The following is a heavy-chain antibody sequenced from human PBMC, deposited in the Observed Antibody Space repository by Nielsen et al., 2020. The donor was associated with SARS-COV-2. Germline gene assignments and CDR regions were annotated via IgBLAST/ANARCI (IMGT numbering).Heavy chain of an antibody. D-gene: IGHD3-10*01. CDR2: ISGSGGST. CDR3: AKDQGLWFGELPDYYFDY. Sequence: ETLSLTCAASGFTFSSYAMSWVRQAPGKGLEWVSAISGSGGSTYYADSVKGRFTISRDNSKNTLYLQMNSLRAEDTAVYYCAKDQGLWFGELPDYYFDYWGQGTLVTVSS. CDR1: GFTFSSYA. V-gene: IGHV3-23*01. J-gene: IGHJ4*02.